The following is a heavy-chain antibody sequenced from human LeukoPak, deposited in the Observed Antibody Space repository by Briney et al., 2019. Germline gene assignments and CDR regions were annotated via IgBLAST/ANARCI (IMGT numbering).Heavy chain of an antibody. CDR3: AKANYYDSSGYYFGIVYYYYGMDV. CDR2: ISGSGGST. J-gene: IGHJ6*02. Sequence: GGSLRLSCAASGFTFSSYAMSWVRQAPGKGLEWVSAISGSGGSTYYADSVKGRFTISRDNSKNTQYLQMNSLRAEDTAVYYCAKANYYDSSGYYFGIVYYYYGMDVWGQGTTVTVSS. D-gene: IGHD3-22*01. CDR1: GFTFSSYA. V-gene: IGHV3-23*01.